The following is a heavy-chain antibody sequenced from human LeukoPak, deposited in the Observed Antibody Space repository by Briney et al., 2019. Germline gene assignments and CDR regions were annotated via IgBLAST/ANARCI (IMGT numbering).Heavy chain of an antibody. D-gene: IGHD2-15*01. J-gene: IGHJ6*02. V-gene: IGHV3-53*01. CDR1: GFTVSSNY. Sequence: GGSLRLSCAASGFTVSSNYMSWVRQAPGKGLEWVSVIYSGGSTYYADSVKGRFTISRDNAKDSLYLQMNSLRDEDTAVYYCAREFSYCSGGSCWYGTYYYYYGMDVWGQGTTVTVSS. CDR2: IYSGGST. CDR3: AREFSYCSGGSCWYGTYYYYYGMDV.